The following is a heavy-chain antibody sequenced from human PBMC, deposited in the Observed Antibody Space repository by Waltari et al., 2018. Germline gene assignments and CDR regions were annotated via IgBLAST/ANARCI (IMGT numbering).Heavy chain of an antibody. CDR1: GYIFNDYY. J-gene: IGHJ4*02. V-gene: IGHV1-2*02. CDR2: INPNGGAT. Sequence: QVDLVQSGPEVTKPGASVKVSCKTSGYIFNDYYLHWVRRAPGQGLEWLGWINPNGGATYYAPKFRDRVTITTDTSIRTVYMHLTSLTSDDTALYFCARLSEYWGQGTLITVSS. CDR3: ARLSEY.